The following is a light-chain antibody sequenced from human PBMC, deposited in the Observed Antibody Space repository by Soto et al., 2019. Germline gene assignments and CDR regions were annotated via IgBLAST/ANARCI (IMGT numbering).Light chain of an antibody. CDR1: SSDVGGYDS. J-gene: IGLJ1*01. CDR2: EVS. Sequence: QSALTQPPSASGSPGQSVTISCTGTSSDVGGYDSVSWYQQHPGKAPKLMIYEVSKRPSGVPDRFSGSKSGNTASLTVSGLQAEDEADYYCSSYAVSNNPYVFGTGTKLTVL. CDR3: SSYAVSNNPYV. V-gene: IGLV2-8*01.